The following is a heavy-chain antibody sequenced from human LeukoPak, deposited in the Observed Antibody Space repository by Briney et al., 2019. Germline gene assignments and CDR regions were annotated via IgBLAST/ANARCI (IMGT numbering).Heavy chain of an antibody. CDR1: GFTFSSYA. V-gene: IGHV3-23*01. CDR2: ISDGGGST. Sequence: GGSLRLSWAASGFTFSSYAMSWVRQAPGKGLEWVSGISDGGGSTYYADSVKGRFTISRDNSKNTLYLQMNTLRAEDTAVYYCAKKRVAVAGSHYFDYWGQGALVTVSS. J-gene: IGHJ4*02. D-gene: IGHD6-19*01. CDR3: AKKRVAVAGSHYFDY.